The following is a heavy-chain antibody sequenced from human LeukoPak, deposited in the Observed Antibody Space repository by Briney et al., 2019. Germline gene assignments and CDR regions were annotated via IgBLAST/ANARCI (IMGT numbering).Heavy chain of an antibody. CDR2: ISSSSDRV. J-gene: IGHJ4*02. CDR1: GFTFSNYE. Sequence: PGGSLRLSCAASGFTFSNYEMIWVRQAPGKGLEWVSYISSSSDRVYYVDSVKGRFTSSRDNAKNSMYLQMNSLRAEDTAIYYCAKSHHRYFEILDFWGQGSLVTVSS. CDR3: AKSHHRYFEILDF. V-gene: IGHV3-48*03. D-gene: IGHD3-9*01.